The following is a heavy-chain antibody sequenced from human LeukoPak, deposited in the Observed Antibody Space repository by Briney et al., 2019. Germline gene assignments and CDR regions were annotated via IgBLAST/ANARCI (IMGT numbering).Heavy chain of an antibody. V-gene: IGHV3-7*01. D-gene: IGHD6-19*01. J-gene: IGHJ4*02. CDR3: ARDSSGWYLVYYFDY. CDR1: GFTFSSYW. CDR2: IKQDGSEK. Sequence: PGGSLRLSCAASGFTFSSYWMIWVRQAPGKGLEWVANIKQDGSEKYYVDSVKGRFTISRDNAKNSLYLQMNSLRAEDTAVYYCARDSSGWYLVYYFDYWGQGTLVTVSS.